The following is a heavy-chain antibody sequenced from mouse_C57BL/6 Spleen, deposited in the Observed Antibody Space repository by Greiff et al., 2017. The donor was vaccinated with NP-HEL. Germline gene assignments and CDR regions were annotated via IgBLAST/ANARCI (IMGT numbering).Heavy chain of an antibody. CDR3: ARSGPPSNLRDFDV. CDR2: IYPGDGDT. J-gene: IGHJ1*03. CDR1: GYAFSSSW. Sequence: VQLQESGPELVKPGASVKISCKASGYAFSSSWMNWVKQRPGKGLEWIGRIYPGDGDTNYNGKFKGKATLTADKSSSTAYMQLSSLTSEDSAVYFCARSGPPSNLRDFDVWGTGTTVTVSS. V-gene: IGHV1-82*01. D-gene: IGHD2-10*02.